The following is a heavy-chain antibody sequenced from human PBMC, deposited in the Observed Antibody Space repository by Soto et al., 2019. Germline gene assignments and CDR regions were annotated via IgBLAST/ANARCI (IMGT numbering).Heavy chain of an antibody. J-gene: IGHJ4*02. CDR2: INYSGNT. CDR3: ARHHVRGRTIAGAAEF. V-gene: IGHV4-34*01. CDR1: GGSLSGYY. Sequence: SETLSLTCAVYGGSLSGYYWSWIRQPPGKALEWAGEINYSGNTNYNPSLKSRVTISVDTSKNQLFLNLTSVTAAYTAMYYCARHHVRGRTIAGAAEFCGQGTRGTV. D-gene: IGHD1-26*01.